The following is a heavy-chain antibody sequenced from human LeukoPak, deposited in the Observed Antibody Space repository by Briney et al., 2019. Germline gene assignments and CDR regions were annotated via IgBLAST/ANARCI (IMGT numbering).Heavy chain of an antibody. CDR1: GGSINSYY. CDR2: IYYSGST. Sequence: SETLSLTCTVSGGSINSYYWSWIRQPPGKGLEWIGYIYYSGSTNYNPSLKSRVTISVDTSKNQFSLKLSSVTAADTAVYYCARDAMIVTNWFDPWGQGTLVTVSS. D-gene: IGHD3-22*01. J-gene: IGHJ5*02. V-gene: IGHV4-59*12. CDR3: ARDAMIVTNWFDP.